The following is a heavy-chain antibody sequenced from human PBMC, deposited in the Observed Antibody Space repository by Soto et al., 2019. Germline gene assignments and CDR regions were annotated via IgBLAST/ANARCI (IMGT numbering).Heavy chain of an antibody. V-gene: IGHV4-59*01. CDR1: GGSISKYY. Sequence: ASETLSLTCTVSGGSISKYYRSLIRHPPGKGLEGIGYIYYSGSTNYNPSLKSRVTISVDTSKNQFSLKLSSVTAADTAVYYCARDSGGGGTFYGMDVWGQGTTVTVSS. J-gene: IGHJ6*02. D-gene: IGHD2-15*01. CDR2: IYYSGST. CDR3: ARDSGGGGTFYGMDV.